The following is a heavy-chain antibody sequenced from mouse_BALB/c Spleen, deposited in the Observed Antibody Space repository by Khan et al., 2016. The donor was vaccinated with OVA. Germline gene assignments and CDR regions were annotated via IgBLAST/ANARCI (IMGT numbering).Heavy chain of an antibody. CDR2: IYPGDGDT. D-gene: IGHD2-1*01. CDR3: ASHYGSYFDY. J-gene: IGHJ2*01. Sequence: QVQLKESEAELARPGASVKLSCKASGYTFTRYWMQWVKQRPGQGLEWIGAIYPGDGDTKYTQKFKGKATLTADKSSSTAYMELSSLASEDSAVYYCASHYGSYFDYWGQGTTLTVAS. V-gene: IGHV1-87*01. CDR1: GYTFTRYW.